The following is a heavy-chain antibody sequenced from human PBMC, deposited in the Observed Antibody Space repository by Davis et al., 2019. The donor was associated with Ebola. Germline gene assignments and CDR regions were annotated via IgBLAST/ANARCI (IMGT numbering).Heavy chain of an antibody. D-gene: IGHD6-13*01. V-gene: IGHV3-21*01. J-gene: IGHJ4*02. CDR2: ISSSSSYI. CDR3: ARDQWYSSPYYFDY. CDR1: GFTFSSYS. Sequence: GESLKIFCAASGFTFSSYSMNWVRQAPGKGLEWVPSISSSSSYIYYADSVKGRFTISRDNAKNSLYLQMNSLRAEDTAVYYCARDQWYSSPYYFDYWGQGTLVTVSS.